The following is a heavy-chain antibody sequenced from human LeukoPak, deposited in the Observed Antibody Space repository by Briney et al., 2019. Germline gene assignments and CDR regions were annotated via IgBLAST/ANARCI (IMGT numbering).Heavy chain of an antibody. CDR1: GFTFNSYG. Sequence: GGSLRLSCVASGFTFNSYGMHWIRQAPGKGLEWVALIRYDESNKYYADSVKGRFTISRDNSKNTLYLQMNSLRAEDTAVYYCARDRETITMVRGVITAGWFDPWGQGTLVTVSS. V-gene: IGHV3-30*02. CDR2: IRYDESNK. J-gene: IGHJ5*02. D-gene: IGHD3-10*01. CDR3: ARDRETITMVRGVITAGWFDP.